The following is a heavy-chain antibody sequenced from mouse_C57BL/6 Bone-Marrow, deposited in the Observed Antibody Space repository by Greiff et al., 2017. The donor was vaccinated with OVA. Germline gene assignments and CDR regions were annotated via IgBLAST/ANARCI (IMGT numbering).Heavy chain of an antibody. CDR2: INPNYGTT. D-gene: IGHD2-3*01. CDR1: GCSFTDYN. V-gene: IGHV1-39*01. Sequence: VHVKQSGPELVKPGASVKISCKASGCSFTDYNMNWVKQSNGKSLEWIGVINPNYGTTSYNQKFKGKATLTVDQSSSTAYMQLNSLTSEDSAVYYCARYDGYYHYYYAMDYWGQGTSVTVSS. CDR3: ARYDGYYHYYYAMDY. J-gene: IGHJ4*01.